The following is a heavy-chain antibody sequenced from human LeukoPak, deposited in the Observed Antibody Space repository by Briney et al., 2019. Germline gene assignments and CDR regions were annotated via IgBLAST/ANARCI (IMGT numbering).Heavy chain of an antibody. CDR2: ISGSGGST. CDR1: GFTFSSYA. D-gene: IGHD2-21*02. Sequence: GGSLRLSCAASGFTFSSYAMSWVRQAPGKGLEWVSAISGSGGSTYYADSVKGRFAISRDNSKNTLYLQMSSLRAEDTAVYYCAKIDSYCGGDCYPYFDYWGQGTLVTVSS. CDR3: AKIDSYCGGDCYPYFDY. J-gene: IGHJ4*02. V-gene: IGHV3-23*01.